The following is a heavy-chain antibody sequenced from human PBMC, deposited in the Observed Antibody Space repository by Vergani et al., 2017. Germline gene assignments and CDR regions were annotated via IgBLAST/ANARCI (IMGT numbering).Heavy chain of an antibody. CDR3: TRHGRSGWAGYFQH. Sequence: QLQLKESGPGLVKPSETLSLTCDVSGGSVTSTSYHWAWIRQPPGKGLEWIGTIYYTGTTYYNEAHKSRLTISVDTSKNQFSLNLTSVTAADTAVYYCTRHGRSGWAGYFQHWGQGTLVTASS. CDR2: IYYTGTT. CDR1: GGSVTSTSYH. D-gene: IGHD6-19*01. J-gene: IGHJ1*01. V-gene: IGHV4-39*01.